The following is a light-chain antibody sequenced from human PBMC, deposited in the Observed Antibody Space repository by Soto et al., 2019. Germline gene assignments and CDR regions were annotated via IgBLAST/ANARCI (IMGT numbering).Light chain of an antibody. CDR2: DAS. V-gene: IGKV3-20*01. CDR1: QSVSSN. CDR3: QQFSSYPLT. Sequence: EIVMTQSPDTLSVSPVERATLSCRATQSVSSNLAWYQQKPGQAPRLLIYDASSRATGIPDRFSGGGSGTDFTLTISRLEPEDFAVYYCQQFSSYPLTFGGGTKVDIK. J-gene: IGKJ4*01.